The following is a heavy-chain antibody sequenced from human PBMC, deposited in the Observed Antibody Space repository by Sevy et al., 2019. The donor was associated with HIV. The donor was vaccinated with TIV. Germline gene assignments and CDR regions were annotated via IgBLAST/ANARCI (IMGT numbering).Heavy chain of an antibody. J-gene: IGHJ4*02. V-gene: IGHV4-31*03. CDR3: ARGKQGPYYYDSSGPQAFDY. Sequence: SETLSLTCTVSGGSISSGGYYWSWIRQHPGKGLEWIGYIYYSGSTYYNPSLKGRVTISVDTSKNQFSRKLSSVTAAATAGYYCARGKQGPYYYDSSGPQAFDYWGQGTLVTVSS. D-gene: IGHD3-22*01. CDR1: GGSISSGGYY. CDR2: IYYSGST.